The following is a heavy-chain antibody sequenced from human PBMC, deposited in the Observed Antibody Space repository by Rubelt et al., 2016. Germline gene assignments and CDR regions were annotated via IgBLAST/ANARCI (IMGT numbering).Heavy chain of an antibody. CDR2: INAGNGHT. CDR3: ARVIWGSGWSNNWFDP. CDR1: GYTFTSYA. V-gene: IGHV1-3*01. Sequence: QVQLVQSGAEVKKPGASVKVSCKASGYTFTSYAMHWVRQAPGQRLEWMGWINAGNGHTKYSQKFQGKVTITREPSASTAYMELSSLRSEDTAVYYCARVIWGSGWSNNWFDPWGQGTLVTVSS. J-gene: IGHJ5*02. D-gene: IGHD6-19*01.